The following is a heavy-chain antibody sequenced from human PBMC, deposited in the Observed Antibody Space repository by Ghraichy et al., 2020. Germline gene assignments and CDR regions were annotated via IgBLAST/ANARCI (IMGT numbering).Heavy chain of an antibody. CDR3: ARDPGYCSGGRCFGDAFDI. CDR2: ISTSSSYI. CDR1: GFTFISYD. Sequence: GGSLRLSCVVSGFTFISYDMNWFRQAPGKGLEWVSYISTSSSYIFYADSVEGRFTISRDNDKNSLFLQMNSLRAEDTAVYYCARDPGYCSGGRCFGDAFDIWGQGTMVTVSS. J-gene: IGHJ3*02. D-gene: IGHD2-15*01. V-gene: IGHV3-21*01.